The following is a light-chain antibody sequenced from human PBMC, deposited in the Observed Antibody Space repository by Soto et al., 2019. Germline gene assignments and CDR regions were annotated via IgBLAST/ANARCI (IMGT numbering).Light chain of an antibody. CDR3: QQRSNWPIT. CDR1: QSVSSSY. CDR2: DAS. Sequence: IVMTQSPATLSVSPGARATLSCRASQSVSSSYLAWYQQKPGQAPRLLIYDASNRATGIPARFSGSGSGTDFTLTISSLEPEDFAVYYCQQRSNWPITFGQGTRLEIK. J-gene: IGKJ5*01. V-gene: IGKV3D-20*02.